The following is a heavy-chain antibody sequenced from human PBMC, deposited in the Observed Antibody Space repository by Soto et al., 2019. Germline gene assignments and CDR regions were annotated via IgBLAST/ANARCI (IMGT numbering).Heavy chain of an antibody. Sequence: SVKVSCKASGGTFSSYTISWVRQAPGQGLEWMGRIIPILGIANYAQKFQGRVTITADKSTSTAYMELSSLRSEDTAVYYCAITDIVVVPAAPGGGYFDHWGQGTLVTVSS. J-gene: IGHJ4*02. CDR3: AITDIVVVPAAPGGGYFDH. D-gene: IGHD2-2*01. V-gene: IGHV1-69*02. CDR2: IIPILGIA. CDR1: GGTFSSYT.